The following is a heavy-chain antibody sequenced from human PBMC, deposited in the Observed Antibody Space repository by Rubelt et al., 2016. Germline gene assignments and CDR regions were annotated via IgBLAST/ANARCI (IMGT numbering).Heavy chain of an antibody. CDR1: GYTFTSYY. CDR2: INTSGGST. CDR3: ARSGENSGYWQFDY. V-gene: IGHV1-46*01. Sequence: QVLLVQSGAEVKKPGASVKVSCKASGYTFTSYYMHWVRQAPGQRLEWMVIINTSGGSTSYAQNVQGRVTMTRDTYTSTVYMELSSLRCEDTAVYYCARSGENSGYWQFDYWGQGTLVTVSS. J-gene: IGHJ4*02. D-gene: IGHD5-12*01.